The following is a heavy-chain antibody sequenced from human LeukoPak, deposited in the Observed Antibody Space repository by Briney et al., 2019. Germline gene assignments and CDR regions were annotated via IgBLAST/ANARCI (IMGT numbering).Heavy chain of an antibody. V-gene: IGHV1-18*01. CDR1: GYTFSNYD. CDR3: ARAGYCGDGGCRGGSAFDV. Sequence: GASVKVSCKTSGYTFSNYDIYWVRQAPGQGLECTGWISGYTGDTKYAQILQGRFTVTTDTSTSTAYMELRSLTYDDTAVYYCARAGYCGDGGCRGGSAFDVWGQGTMVTVSS. CDR2: ISGYTGDT. D-gene: IGHD2-15*01. J-gene: IGHJ3*01.